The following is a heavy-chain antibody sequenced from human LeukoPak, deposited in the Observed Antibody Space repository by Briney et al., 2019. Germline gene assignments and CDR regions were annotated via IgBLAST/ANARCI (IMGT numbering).Heavy chain of an antibody. CDR1: GFTFSSYS. CDR2: ISSSSSTT. Sequence: PGGSLRLSCAASGFTFSSYSMNWVRQAPGKGLEWVSYISSSSSTTYYADSVKGRFTISRDNAKNSLYLQMNSLRAEDTAVYYCARDLWIWGRANFDYWGQGTLVTVSS. V-gene: IGHV3-48*01. CDR3: ARDLWIWGRANFDY. J-gene: IGHJ4*02. D-gene: IGHD7-27*01.